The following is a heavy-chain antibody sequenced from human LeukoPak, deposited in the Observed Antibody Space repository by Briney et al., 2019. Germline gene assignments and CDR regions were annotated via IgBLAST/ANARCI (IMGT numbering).Heavy chain of an antibody. CDR1: GYTLTSYD. V-gene: IGHV1-8*01. CDR2: MNPNSGKT. J-gene: IGHJ4*02. D-gene: IGHD4-23*01. Sequence: ASVKVSCKASGYTLTSYDINWVRQATGQGLEWMGWMNPNSGKTGYAQKFQGRITITRNTSISTAYMELCSLRSEDTAVYYCTRETPSRYFDYWGQGTLVTVSS. CDR3: TRETPSRYFDY.